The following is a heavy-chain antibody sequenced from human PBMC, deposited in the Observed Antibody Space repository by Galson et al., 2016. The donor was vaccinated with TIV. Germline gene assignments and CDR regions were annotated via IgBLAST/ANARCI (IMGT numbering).Heavy chain of an antibody. V-gene: IGHV3-30-3*01. Sequence: SLRLSCAASGFTFTDYAIHWVRQAPGKGLEWGAVVSYDGSNKFYADSVKGRFTISRDDSNSTLYLQMKSLRPEDTAIYYCARDKASGIGVVADYWGQGTLVTVSS. CDR3: ARDKASGIGVVADY. D-gene: IGHD2-15*01. CDR1: GFTFTDYA. J-gene: IGHJ4*02. CDR2: VSYDGSNK.